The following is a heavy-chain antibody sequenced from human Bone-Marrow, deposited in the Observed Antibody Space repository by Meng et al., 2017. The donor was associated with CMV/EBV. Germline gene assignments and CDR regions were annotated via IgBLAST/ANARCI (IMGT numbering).Heavy chain of an antibody. CDR3: ARFGPGYSSGWSFFDY. CDR1: GFTFSSYA. V-gene: IGHV3-64*02. Sequence: GESLKISCAASGFTFSSYAMHWVRQAPGKGLEHVSAIHSNGGTTYYADSVKGRFTISRDNSKNTLYLQMGSLRAEDMAVYYCARFGPGYSSGWSFFDYWGQGTLVTVSS. D-gene: IGHD6-19*01. CDR2: IHSNGGTT. J-gene: IGHJ4*02.